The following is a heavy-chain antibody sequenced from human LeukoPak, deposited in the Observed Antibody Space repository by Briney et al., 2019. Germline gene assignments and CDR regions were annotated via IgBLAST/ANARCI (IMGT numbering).Heavy chain of an antibody. V-gene: IGHV1-69*13. CDR3: VRDGDEGGNSSGWYYWYFDL. J-gene: IGHJ2*01. CDR2: IIPIFGTA. CDR1: GGTFSSYA. D-gene: IGHD6-19*01. Sequence: EASVKVSCKASGGTFSSYAISWVRQAPGQGLEWMGGIIPIFGTANYAQKFQGRVTITADESTSTAYMELSSLRSEDTDVYYCVRDGDEGGNSSGWYYWYFDLWGRGTLVTVSS.